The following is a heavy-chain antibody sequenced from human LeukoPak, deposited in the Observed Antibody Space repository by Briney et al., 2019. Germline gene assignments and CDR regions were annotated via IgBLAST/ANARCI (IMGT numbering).Heavy chain of an antibody. J-gene: IGHJ5*02. CDR1: GYTFTSYG. V-gene: IGHV1-18*01. CDR3: ARVWRAVAGTPEDWFDP. CDR2: ISAYNGNT. D-gene: IGHD6-19*01. Sequence: EASVKVSCKASGYTFTSYGISWVRQAPGQGLEWMGWISAYNGNTNYAQKLQGRVTMTTDTSTSTAYMELRSLRSDDTAVYYCARVWRAVAGTPEDWFDPWGQGTLVTVSS.